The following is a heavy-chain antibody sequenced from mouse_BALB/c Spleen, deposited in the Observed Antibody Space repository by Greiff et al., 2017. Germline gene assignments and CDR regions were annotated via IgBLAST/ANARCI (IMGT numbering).Heavy chain of an antibody. V-gene: IGHV5-4*02. CDR3: ARVRPRYAMDY. CDR2: ISDGGSYT. CDR1: GFTFSDYY. J-gene: IGHJ4*01. Sequence: EVQGVESGGGLVKPGGSLKLSCAASGFTFSDYYMYWVRQTPEKRLEWVATISDGGSYTYYPDSVKGRFTISRDNAKNNLYLQMSSLKSEDTAMYYCARVRPRYAMDYWGQGTSVTVSS. D-gene: IGHD2-12*01.